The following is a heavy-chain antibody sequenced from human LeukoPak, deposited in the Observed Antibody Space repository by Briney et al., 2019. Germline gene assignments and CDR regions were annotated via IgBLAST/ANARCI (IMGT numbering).Heavy chain of an antibody. CDR2: IIPIFGTA. D-gene: IGHD6-19*01. CDR3: ARARNSQGAVAGPDY. Sequence: ASVKVSCKASGGTFSSYAISWVRQAPGQGLEWMGGIIPIFGTANYAQKFQGRVTITADKSTSTAYMELSSLRSVDTAVYYCARARNSQGAVAGPDYWGQGTLVTVSS. J-gene: IGHJ4*02. CDR1: GGTFSSYA. V-gene: IGHV1-69*06.